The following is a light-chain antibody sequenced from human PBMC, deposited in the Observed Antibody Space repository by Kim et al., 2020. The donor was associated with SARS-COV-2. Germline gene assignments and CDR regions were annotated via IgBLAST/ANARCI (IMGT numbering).Light chain of an antibody. J-gene: IGLJ2*01. CDR3: SSYTSSSTLV. CDR1: SRDVGGYNS. CDR2: DVS. V-gene: IGLV2-14*03. Sequence: GQSMNISCPGTSRDVGGYNSGSCYQQNTGKTPKRMIYDVSKRPSGVSNRFSGSKSGNTASLTISGLQAEDEADYYCSSYTSSSTLVFGGGTQLTVL.